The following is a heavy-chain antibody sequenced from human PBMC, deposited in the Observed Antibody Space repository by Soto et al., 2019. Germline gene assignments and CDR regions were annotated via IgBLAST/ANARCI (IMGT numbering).Heavy chain of an antibody. CDR1: GFSVSSTY. CDR2: ISYDGSNK. Sequence: PGGSLRLSCVVSGFSVSSTYMSWVRQAPGKGLEWVAVISYDGSNKYYADSVKGRFTISRDNSKNTLYLQMNSLRAEDTAVYYCAKQGRTSDYFDYWGQGTLVTVSS. V-gene: IGHV3-30*18. CDR3: AKQGRTSDYFDY. J-gene: IGHJ4*02.